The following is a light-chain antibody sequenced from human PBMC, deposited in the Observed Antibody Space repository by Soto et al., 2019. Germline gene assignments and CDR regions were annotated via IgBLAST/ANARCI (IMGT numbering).Light chain of an antibody. CDR1: QSLTNS. V-gene: IGKV3D-15*01. J-gene: IGKJ4*01. CDR3: QQYDNWPLT. CDR2: DTS. Sequence: EFVLTQSPGTLALSPGERATLSCRASQSLTNSFIAWYQQRPGQAPRLLIYDTSSRASGIPARFSGSGSGTEFTLTIRSLQSEDFAVYYCQQYDNWPLTFGGGTKVDIK.